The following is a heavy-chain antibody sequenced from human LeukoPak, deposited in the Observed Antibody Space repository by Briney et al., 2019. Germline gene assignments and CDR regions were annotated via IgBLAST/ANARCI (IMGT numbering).Heavy chain of an antibody. V-gene: IGHV3-21*01. J-gene: IGHJ4*02. CDR1: GFTFSEYA. Sequence: TGGSLRLSCAASGFTFSEYAMNWVRQAPGKGLEWVSSISSGGSYISYADSVKGRFTVSRDNAKDSLFLQMRSLRDEDTAVYYCARGPALYCTSSSCLDGVDWGQGTLVSVSS. CDR3: ARGPALYCTSSSCLDGVD. CDR2: ISSGGSYI. D-gene: IGHD2-2*01.